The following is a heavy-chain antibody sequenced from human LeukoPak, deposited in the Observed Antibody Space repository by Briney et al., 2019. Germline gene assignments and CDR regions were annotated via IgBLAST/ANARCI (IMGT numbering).Heavy chain of an antibody. V-gene: IGHV3-53*01. D-gene: IGHD3-3*01. CDR3: ARDLGEGEYYFDY. CDR2: IYSGGNT. J-gene: IGHJ4*02. Sequence: PGGSLRLSCAASGLTVSSNYMSWVRQAPGKGLEGVSVIYSGGNTYYADSVKGRFIISRDNSKNTLYLQMNSLRAEDTAVYYCARDLGEGEYYFDYWGQGTLVTVSS. CDR1: GLTVSSNY.